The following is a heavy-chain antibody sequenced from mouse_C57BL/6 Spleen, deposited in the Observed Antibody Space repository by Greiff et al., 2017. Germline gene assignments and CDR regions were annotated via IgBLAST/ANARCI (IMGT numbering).Heavy chain of an antibody. CDR2: IHPDDSDT. CDR3: AIGGNYLACFAY. V-gene: IGHV1-74*01. Sequence: VQLQQPGAELVRPGASVKVSCKASGYTFTNYWMHWVKQTPGQGLEWIGRIHPDDSDTNYNQKFKGKATLTVDKSSSTAYMQLSSLTSEDSAVYYCAIGGNYLACFAYWGQGTLVTVSA. J-gene: IGHJ3*01. D-gene: IGHD2-1*01. CDR1: GYTFTNYW.